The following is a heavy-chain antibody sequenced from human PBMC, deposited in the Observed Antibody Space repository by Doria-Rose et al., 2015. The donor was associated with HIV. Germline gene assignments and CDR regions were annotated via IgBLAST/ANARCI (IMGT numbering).Heavy chain of an antibody. CDR1: GDSISSGASF. J-gene: IGHJ4*02. CDR3: ARARNYGFPHFFDF. CDR2: ITSSGTT. V-gene: IGHV4-30-4*01. Sequence: QVQLQESGPGLVRPSQTLPLTCTVLGDSISSGASFWSWIRQPPGKGPEWIGYITSSGTTYYPSLRGRLTISLDASKNQFSLNLNSVTAADTAVYYCARARNYGFPHFFDFWGQGTLATVSS. D-gene: IGHD3-10*01.